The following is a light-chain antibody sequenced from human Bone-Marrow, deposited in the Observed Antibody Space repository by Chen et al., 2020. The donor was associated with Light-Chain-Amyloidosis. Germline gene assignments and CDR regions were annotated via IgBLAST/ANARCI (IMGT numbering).Light chain of an antibody. CDR2: GKN. V-gene: IGLV3-19*01. CDR3: YSRESSGSHLSVV. J-gene: IGLJ2*01. CDR1: IISSNY. Sequence: SSDLTQDPAVSVALGQTVTITCQGDIISSNYARWYQQKPGQAPVIVMYGKNKRPSGIPDRFSGSGTGNTASLIITGAEVEDEADYYCYSRESSGSHLSVVFGGGTKLTVL.